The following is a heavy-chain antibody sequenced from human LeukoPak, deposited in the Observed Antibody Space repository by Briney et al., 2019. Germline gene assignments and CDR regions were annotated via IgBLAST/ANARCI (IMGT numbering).Heavy chain of an antibody. Sequence: GGSLRLSCAASGFTFNSYAMSWVRQAPGKGLECVSAISPSGTDTYYADSVKGRFTISRDNSKNTLYLQMSSLRAEDTAVYYCAKRGGYETMAAFDYWGQGTLVTVSS. V-gene: IGHV3-23*01. J-gene: IGHJ4*02. CDR1: GFTFNSYA. CDR3: AKRGGYETMAAFDY. CDR2: ISPSGTDT. D-gene: IGHD3-10*01.